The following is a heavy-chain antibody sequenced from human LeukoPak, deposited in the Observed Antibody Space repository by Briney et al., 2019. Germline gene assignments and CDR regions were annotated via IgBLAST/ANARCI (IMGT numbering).Heavy chain of an antibody. V-gene: IGHV3-30*04. Sequence: GRSLRLSCAATGFTFSSYAMHWVRQAPGKGLEWVAVISYDGSNKYYADSVKGRFTISRDNSKNTLYLQMNSLRAEDTAVYYCARDDCSSTSCYGWFDPWGQGTLVTVSS. D-gene: IGHD2-2*01. CDR3: ARDDCSSTSCYGWFDP. CDR2: ISYDGSNK. CDR1: GFTFSSYA. J-gene: IGHJ5*02.